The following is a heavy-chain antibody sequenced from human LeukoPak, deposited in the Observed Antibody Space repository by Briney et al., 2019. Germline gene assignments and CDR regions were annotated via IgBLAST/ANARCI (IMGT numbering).Heavy chain of an antibody. CDR1: GGSISSYY. D-gene: IGHD3-10*01. J-gene: IGHJ5*02. Sequence: PSETLSLTCTVSGGSISSYYWSWIRQPPGKGLEWIGYIYYSGSTNYNPSLKSRVTISVDTSKNQFSLKLSSVTAADTAVYYCSRGRGKPWFDPWGQGTLVTVSS. V-gene: IGHV4-59*08. CDR3: SRGRGKPWFDP. CDR2: IYYSGST.